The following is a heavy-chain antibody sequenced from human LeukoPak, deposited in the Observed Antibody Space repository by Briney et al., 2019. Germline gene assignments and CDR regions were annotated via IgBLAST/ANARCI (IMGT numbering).Heavy chain of an antibody. D-gene: IGHD2-8*01. CDR3: ARGRQGYCTNGVCPDYFDY. CDR1: GGSISSGGYY. Sequence: SQTLSLTCTVSGGSISSGGYYWSWIRQHPGKGLEWIGYIYYSGSTYYNPSLKSRVTISVDTSKNQFSLKLSSVTAADTAVYYCARGRQGYCTNGVCPDYFDYWGQGTLVTVSS. V-gene: IGHV4-31*03. J-gene: IGHJ4*02. CDR2: IYYSGST.